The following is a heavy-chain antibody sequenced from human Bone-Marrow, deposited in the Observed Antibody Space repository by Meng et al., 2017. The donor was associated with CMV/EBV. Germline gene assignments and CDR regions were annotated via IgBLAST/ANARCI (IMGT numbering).Heavy chain of an antibody. CDR2: INWNGGST. V-gene: IGHV3-20*04. J-gene: IGHJ4*02. D-gene: IGHD3-3*01. CDR1: GFTFDDYG. Sequence: GESLKISCAASGFTFDDYGMSWVRQAPGKGLEWVSGINWNGGSTGYADSVKGRFTISRDNAKTSLYLQMNSLRGEDTAVYFCARMGLRFLEWSDWGQGQPVNVSS. CDR3: ARMGLRFLEWSD.